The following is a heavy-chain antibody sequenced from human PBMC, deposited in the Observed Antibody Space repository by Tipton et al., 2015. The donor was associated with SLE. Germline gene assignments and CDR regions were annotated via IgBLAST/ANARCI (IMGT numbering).Heavy chain of an antibody. V-gene: IGHV4-59*11. CDR2: IIYSGNT. Sequence: TLSLTCTVSGGSISSHYWSWFRQPPGKGLEWIGYIIYSGNTKYNPSLKSRVTISLDTSRTPFSLKLSSVTAADTAVYYCARDGRGYCDNSGCSEYHWFDPWGQGTLVTVSS. CDR1: GGSISSHY. J-gene: IGHJ5*02. CDR3: ARDGRGYCDNSGCSEYHWFDP. D-gene: IGHD3-22*01.